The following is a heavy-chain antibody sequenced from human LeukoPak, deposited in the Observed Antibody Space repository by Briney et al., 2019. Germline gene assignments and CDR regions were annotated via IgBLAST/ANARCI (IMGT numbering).Heavy chain of an antibody. J-gene: IGHJ4*02. V-gene: IGHV4-34*01. D-gene: IGHD1-26*01. Sequence: PSETLSLTCAVYGGSFSGYYWSWIRQPPGKGLEWIGEINHSGSTNHNPSLKSRVTISVDTSKNQFSLKLSSVTAADTAVYYCARSESGSYRYWGQGTLVTVPS. CDR2: INHSGST. CDR3: ARSESGSYRY. CDR1: GGSFSGYY.